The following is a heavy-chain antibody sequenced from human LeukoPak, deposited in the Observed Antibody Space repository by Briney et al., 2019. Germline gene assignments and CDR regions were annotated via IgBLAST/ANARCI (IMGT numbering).Heavy chain of an antibody. CDR3: ARGGNVGLSY. Sequence: SETLSLTCTVSGGSISSSSYYWGWVRQPPGKGLEWIGSIYYSGSTNYNPSLKSRVTISVDTSKNQFSLKLSSVTAADTAVYYCARGGNVGLSYWGQGTLVTVSS. CDR1: GGSISSSSYY. D-gene: IGHD1-26*01. CDR2: IYYSGST. V-gene: IGHV4-39*07. J-gene: IGHJ4*02.